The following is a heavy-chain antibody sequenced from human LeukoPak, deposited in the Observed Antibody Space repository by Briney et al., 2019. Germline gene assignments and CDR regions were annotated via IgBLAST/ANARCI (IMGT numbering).Heavy chain of an antibody. J-gene: IGHJ4*02. V-gene: IGHV1-69*13. CDR3: ARGRIAARQSFDY. CDR2: IIPIFDTA. CDR1: GGTFSSYA. Sequence: GASVKVSCKASGGTFSSYAISWVRQAPGQGLEWMGGIIPIFDTANYAQKFQGRVTITADESTSTAYMELSSLRSEDTAVYYCARGRIAARQSFDYWGQGTLVTVSS. D-gene: IGHD6-6*01.